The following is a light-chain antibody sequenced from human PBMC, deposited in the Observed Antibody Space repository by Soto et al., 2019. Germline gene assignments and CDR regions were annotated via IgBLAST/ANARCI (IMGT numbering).Light chain of an antibody. V-gene: IGKV3-20*01. CDR2: DTS. J-gene: IGKJ2*01. CDR3: QDYGGSPLYT. Sequence: EIVLTQSPGTLSLSPGERVTLSCRASQSFTSSHFAWYQQKPGQAPRLLIYDTSKRATGIPDRFSGSVSGTDFTLTVSRLEPEDIAVYFCQDYGGSPLYTFGQGTKLEIK. CDR1: QSFTSSH.